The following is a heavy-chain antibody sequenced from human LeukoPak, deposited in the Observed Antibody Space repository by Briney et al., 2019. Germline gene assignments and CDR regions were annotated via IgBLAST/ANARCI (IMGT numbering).Heavy chain of an antibody. V-gene: IGHV3-30*18. CDR3: AKPLYGSGSYYIPLEGNYFDY. CDR2: ISYDGSNK. D-gene: IGHD3-10*01. Sequence: GGSLRLSCAASGFTFSSYGMHWVRQAPGKGLEWVAVISYDGSNKYYADSVKGRFTISRDNSKNTLYLQMNSLRAEDTAVYYCAKPLYGSGSYYIPLEGNYFDYWGQGTLVTVSS. CDR1: GFTFSSYG. J-gene: IGHJ4*02.